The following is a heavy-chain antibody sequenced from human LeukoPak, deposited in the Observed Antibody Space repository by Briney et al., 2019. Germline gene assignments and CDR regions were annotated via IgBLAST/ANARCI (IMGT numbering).Heavy chain of an antibody. CDR3: ARVIPSRGVAWFDP. Sequence: SETLSLTCTVSGGSISSYYWSWIRQPAGKGLEWIGRIYTSGSTNYNPSLKSRVTMSVDTSKNQFSLKLSSVTAADTAVYCCARVIPSRGVAWFDPWGQGTLVTVSS. D-gene: IGHD2-2*01. V-gene: IGHV4-4*07. CDR2: IYTSGST. J-gene: IGHJ5*02. CDR1: GGSISSYY.